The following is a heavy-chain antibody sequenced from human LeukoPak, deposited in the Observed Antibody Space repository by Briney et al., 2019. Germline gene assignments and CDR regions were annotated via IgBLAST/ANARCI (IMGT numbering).Heavy chain of an antibody. CDR2: ISGSRGST. D-gene: IGHD6-13*01. CDR1: GFIFSTYA. V-gene: IGHV3-23*01. CDR3: ARVIRAAPGKGYFDY. Sequence: PGGSLGLSCATSGFIFSTYALSWVRQAPGKGREWASSISGSRGSTYHADSVKGRFTISRDSSKNTLYLQMNSLRAEDTAIYYCARVIRAAPGKGYFDYWGQGTLVTVSS. J-gene: IGHJ4*02.